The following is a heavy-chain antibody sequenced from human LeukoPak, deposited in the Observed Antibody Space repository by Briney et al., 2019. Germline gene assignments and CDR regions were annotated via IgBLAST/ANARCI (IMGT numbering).Heavy chain of an antibody. CDR3: ARVGDDYGDYIWFDP. CDR2: IIPIFGTA. V-gene: IGHV1-69*13. Sequence: SVKVPCKASGGTFSSYAISWVRQAPGQGLEWMGGIIPIFGTANYAQKFQGRVTITADESTSTAYMELSSLRSEDTAVYYCARVGDDYGDYIWFDPWGQGTLVTVSS. J-gene: IGHJ5*02. D-gene: IGHD4-17*01. CDR1: GGTFSSYA.